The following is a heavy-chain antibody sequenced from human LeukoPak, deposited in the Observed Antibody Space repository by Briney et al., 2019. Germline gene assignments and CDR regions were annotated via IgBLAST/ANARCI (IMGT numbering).Heavy chain of an antibody. J-gene: IGHJ6*02. CDR3: ARDGNCGGDCYSMDV. D-gene: IGHD2-21*02. Sequence: SVKVSCKASGGTFSSYAISWVRQAPGQGLEWMGGIIPIFGIANYAQKFQGRVTITADKSASTAYMELSSLRSEDTAVYYCARDGNCGGDCYSMDVWGQGTTVTVSS. CDR1: GGTFSSYA. V-gene: IGHV1-69*10. CDR2: IIPIFGIA.